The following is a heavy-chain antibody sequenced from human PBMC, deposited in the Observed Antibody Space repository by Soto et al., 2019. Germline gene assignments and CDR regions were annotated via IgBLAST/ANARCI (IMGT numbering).Heavy chain of an antibody. CDR3: SKFSAGYSGYDADY. CDR1: GGTFSSYA. D-gene: IGHD5-12*01. V-gene: IGHV1-69*01. Sequence: QVQLVQSGAEVKKPGSSVKVSCKASGGTFSSYAISWVRQAPGQGLEWMGGIIPIFGTANYAQEFQGRVKITADESTSAAYMELSSLRSEDTAVYYCSKFSAGYSGYDADYWGQGTPVTVSS. J-gene: IGHJ4*02. CDR2: IIPIFGTA.